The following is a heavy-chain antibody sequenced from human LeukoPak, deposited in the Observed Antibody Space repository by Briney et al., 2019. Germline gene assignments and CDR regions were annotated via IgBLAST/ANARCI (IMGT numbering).Heavy chain of an antibody. CDR3: ARDPSTYLGSFAY. CDR1: GFTFSSYW. V-gene: IGHV3-74*01. Sequence: GGSLRLSCGGCGFTFSSYWKHWVRQAPGKGLVWFSRINSDGSSTSYADSVKGRFTISRDNAKNTLYLQMNSLRAEDTAVYYCARDPSTYLGSFAYWGQRTLVTVSS. D-gene: IGHD2-2*01. J-gene: IGHJ4*02. CDR2: INSDGSST.